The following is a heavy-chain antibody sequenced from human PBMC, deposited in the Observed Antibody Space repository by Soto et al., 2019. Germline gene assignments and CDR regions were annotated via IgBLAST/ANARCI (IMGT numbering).Heavy chain of an antibody. J-gene: IGHJ6*01. Sequence: EVQLLESGGGLVQPGGSLRLSCAASGFTFGSYAMRWVRQAPGKGLEWVSSLTSSGYDTYYTDSVKGRFTISRDNSKNTLHIQLTFLSAEHTAIYYFARRIGGQYALDVWAHETMATVPS. CDR3: ARRIGGQYALDV. CDR2: LTSSGYDT. V-gene: IGHV3-23*01. CDR1: GFTFGSYA. D-gene: IGHD2-2*01.